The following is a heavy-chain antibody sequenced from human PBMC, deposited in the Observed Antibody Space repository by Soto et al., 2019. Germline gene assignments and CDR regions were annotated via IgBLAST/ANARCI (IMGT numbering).Heavy chain of an antibody. CDR3: ARQTYSGEKPSGLDV. J-gene: IGHJ6*02. V-gene: IGHV4-39*01. CDR2: IYYSGRT. Sequence: QLQLQESGPGLVKPSETLSLTCTVSGGSISSSSYYWAWIRQPPGKGLEWIGSIYYSGRTYYNPSLKSRVTISVDTSKNQFSLKLSSETAADTAVYYCARQTYSGEKPSGLDVWGQGTTVTVSS. D-gene: IGHD2-21*01. CDR1: GGSISSSSYY.